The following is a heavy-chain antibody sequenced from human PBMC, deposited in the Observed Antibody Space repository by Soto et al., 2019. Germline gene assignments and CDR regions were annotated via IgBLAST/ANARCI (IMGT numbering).Heavy chain of an antibody. CDR2: INAHSGGT. J-gene: IGHJ5*02. CDR1: GFSFTGYY. Sequence: SVKVSCKASGFSFTGYYIHWLRQAPGQGLEWMGWINAHSGGTEYAQKFQGRVTLTRDTSIATAYLTLTSLTSDDTALYYCAKDLTRQLAYWLDPWGQGTQVAVSS. CDR3: AKDLTRQLAYWLDP. D-gene: IGHD6-6*01. V-gene: IGHV1-2*02.